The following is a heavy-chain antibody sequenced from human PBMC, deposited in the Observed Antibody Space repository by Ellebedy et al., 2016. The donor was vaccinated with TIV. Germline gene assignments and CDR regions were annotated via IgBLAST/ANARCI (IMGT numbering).Heavy chain of an antibody. CDR3: ARFSRGAPFVDYLYYMDV. Sequence: GESLKISCTASGFTFSDYSMNWVRQAPGKGLEWVSSISTISDDVHHADSVKGRFTISRDNAKNSIYLQMNNLRPEDTAVYYCARFSRGAPFVDYLYYMDVWGKGTAVTVSS. D-gene: IGHD2-15*01. CDR1: GFTFSDYS. J-gene: IGHJ6*03. CDR2: ISTISDDV. V-gene: IGHV3-21*01.